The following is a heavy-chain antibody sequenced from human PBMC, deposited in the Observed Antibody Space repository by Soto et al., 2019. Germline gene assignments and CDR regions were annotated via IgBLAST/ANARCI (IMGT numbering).Heavy chain of an antibody. V-gene: IGHV1-18*04. CDR1: GYTFSSHG. Sequence: ASVKVSCKTSGYTFSSHGLSWVRQAPGQGLEWMGWVSGYNGNTKYVQKLQGRVTMTTDTSTNTAYMELRSLRSDDTAVYYCASRAGPVNDFGGPFAYWGQGTLVTFSS. D-gene: IGHD4-17*01. CDR2: VSGYNGNT. J-gene: IGHJ4*02. CDR3: ASRAGPVNDFGGPFAY.